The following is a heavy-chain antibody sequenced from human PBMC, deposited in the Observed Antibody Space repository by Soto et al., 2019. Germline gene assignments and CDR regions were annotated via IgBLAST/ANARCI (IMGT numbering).Heavy chain of an antibody. Sequence: QLQLQESGLGLAKPSETLSLTCTVSGGSTSSHGYYWGWIRQPPEKGLEWIGSIYYAESTYYNPSLKSRVTISIATSKKQCSLNLGSVTDADTAVEYGARHQSTMVTPSIDPWGQGTLVTVSS. CDR3: ARHQSTMVTPSIDP. J-gene: IGHJ5*02. CDR2: IYYAEST. CDR1: GGSTSSHGYY. D-gene: IGHD3-10*01. V-gene: IGHV4-39*01.